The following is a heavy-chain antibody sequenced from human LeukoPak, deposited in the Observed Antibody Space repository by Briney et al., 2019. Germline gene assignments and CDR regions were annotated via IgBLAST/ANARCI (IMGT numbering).Heavy chain of an antibody. V-gene: IGHV4-59*01. CDR1: GGSISSYY. D-gene: IGHD5-18*01. CDR2: IYYSGST. CDR3: ARDLRGYTPERAFDI. J-gene: IGHJ3*02. Sequence: SETLSLTRTVSGGSISSYYWSWIRQPPGKGLEWIGYIYYSGSTNYNPSLKSRVTISVDTSKNQFSLKLSSVTAADTAVYYCARDLRGYTPERAFDIWGQGTMVTVSS.